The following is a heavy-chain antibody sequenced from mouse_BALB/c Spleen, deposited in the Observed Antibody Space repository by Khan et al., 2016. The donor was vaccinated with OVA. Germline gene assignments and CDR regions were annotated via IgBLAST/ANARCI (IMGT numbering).Heavy chain of an antibody. CDR3: ARRGLRWDFDY. CDR2: INPSTGYT. D-gene: IGHD1-1*01. J-gene: IGHJ2*01. CDR1: GYTFINYW. Sequence: QVQLKQSGAELAKPGASVKMSCKASGYTFINYWILWIKQRPGQGLEWIGYINPSTGYTEYNQNFKDKATLTADISSSTAYMQLRSLTSEDSAVYYCARRGLRWDFDYWGQGTTLTVSS. V-gene: IGHV1-7*01.